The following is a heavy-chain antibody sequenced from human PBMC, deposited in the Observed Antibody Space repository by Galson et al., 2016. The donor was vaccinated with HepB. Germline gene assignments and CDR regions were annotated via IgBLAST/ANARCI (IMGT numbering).Heavy chain of an antibody. CDR3: ARVDSSGSNNWLDP. CDR2: LYYSGST. V-gene: IGHV4-59*01. D-gene: IGHD3-22*01. Sequence: ETLSLTCTVSGDSINDYYWSWIRQPPGKGLEWLGYLYYSGSTHYNPSLKSRVTISVDTSNNQFSLKLTSVAAADTAVYYCARVDSSGSNNWLDPWGPGTLVTVSS. J-gene: IGHJ5*02. CDR1: GDSINDYY.